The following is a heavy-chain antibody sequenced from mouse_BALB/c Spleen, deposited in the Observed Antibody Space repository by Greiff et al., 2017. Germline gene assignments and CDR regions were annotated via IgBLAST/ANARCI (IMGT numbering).Heavy chain of an antibody. CDR2: ISSGGGST. Sequence: EVQGVESGGGLVKPGGSLKLSCAASGFAFSSYDMSWVRQTPEKRLEWVAYISSGGGSTYYPDTVKGRFTISRDNAKNTLYMQMSSLKSEDTAMYYCARQGAYYGNYEGIAYWGQGTLVTVSA. CDR1: GFAFSSYD. D-gene: IGHD2-10*01. V-gene: IGHV5-12-1*01. CDR3: ARQGAYYGNYEGIAY. J-gene: IGHJ3*01.